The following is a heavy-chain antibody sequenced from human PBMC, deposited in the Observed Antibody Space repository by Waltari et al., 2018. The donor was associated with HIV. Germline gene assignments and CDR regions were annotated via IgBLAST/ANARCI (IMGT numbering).Heavy chain of an antibody. J-gene: IGHJ5*02. CDR1: GGSISSSSYY. CDR3: ARDGSTTVTTEVGDWFDP. Sequence: QLQLQESGPGLVKPSETLSLTCTVSGGSISSSSYYWGWIRQPPGKGLEWIGSIYYSGSTYYNPSLKSRVTISVDTSKNQFSLKLSSVTAADTAVYYCARDGSTTVTTEVGDWFDPWGQGTLVTVSS. CDR2: IYYSGST. V-gene: IGHV4-39*07. D-gene: IGHD4-17*01.